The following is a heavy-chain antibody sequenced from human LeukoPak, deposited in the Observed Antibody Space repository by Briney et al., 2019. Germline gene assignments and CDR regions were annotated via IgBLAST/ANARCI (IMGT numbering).Heavy chain of an antibody. V-gene: IGHV3-53*01. CDR1: GFSVGNYY. CDR2: IYSSGST. Sequence: PGGSLRLSCAASGFSVGNYYMSWVRQAPGKGLEWVSIIYSSGSTYYPDSVKGRFTISRGNSKNTLYLQMTSLRHEDTAVYYCAKNYGDFWGQGTLVTVSS. CDR3: AKNYGDF. J-gene: IGHJ4*02.